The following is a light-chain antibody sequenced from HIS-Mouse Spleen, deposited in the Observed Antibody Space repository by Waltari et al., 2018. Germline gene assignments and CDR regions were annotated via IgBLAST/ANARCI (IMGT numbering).Light chain of an antibody. CDR1: SSNIGSNY. V-gene: IGLV1-47*01. CDR2: RNN. J-gene: IGLJ3*02. Sequence: QSVLTQPPSASGTPGQRVTISCSGSSSNIGSNYVYWYQQLPGTAPKRLIYRNNQRPSGVPDRSSGSKSGTSASLAISGLRSEDEADYYCAAWDDSLSGPVFGGGTKLTVL. CDR3: AAWDDSLSGPV.